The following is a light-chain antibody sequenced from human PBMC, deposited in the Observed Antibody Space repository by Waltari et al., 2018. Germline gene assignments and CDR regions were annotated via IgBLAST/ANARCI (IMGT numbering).Light chain of an antibody. CDR2: LGS. CDR3: MQALQTPYT. CDR1: QSLLHSNGYNY. Sequence: DIVMTQSPLSLPVTPGEPASISCRSSQSLLHSNGYNYLDWYLQKPGQSPQLLIYLGSNRASGVPDRFIGSGSATDFTLKISRVEAEDVGVYYCMQALQTPYTFGQGTKLEIK. J-gene: IGKJ2*01. V-gene: IGKV2-28*01.